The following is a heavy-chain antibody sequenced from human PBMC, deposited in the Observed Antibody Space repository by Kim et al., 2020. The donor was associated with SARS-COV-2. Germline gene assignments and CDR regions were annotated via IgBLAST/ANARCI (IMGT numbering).Heavy chain of an antibody. D-gene: IGHD6-13*01. CDR1: GYTFISYG. CDR3: AREGSSYWYVDAIDI. V-gene: IGHV1-18*01. Sequence: ASVKVSCKASGYTFISYGISWVRQAPGQGLEWMGWISDDNDNTNYGQKLQGRVSMTTDTSTSTAYMELRSLRSDDTAVYFCAREGSSYWYVDAIDIWGQETVVTVSS. CDR2: ISDDNDNT. J-gene: IGHJ3*02.